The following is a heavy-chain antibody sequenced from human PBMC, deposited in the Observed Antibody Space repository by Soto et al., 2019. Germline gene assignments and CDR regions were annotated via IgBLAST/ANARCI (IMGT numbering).Heavy chain of an antibody. CDR3: AKDFSSSWPPYDYYGMDV. J-gene: IGHJ6*02. D-gene: IGHD6-13*01. V-gene: IGHV3-30*18. CDR2: ISYDGSNK. Sequence: PGGSLRLSCAASGFTFSSYGMHWVRQAPGKGLEWVAVISYDGSNKYSADSVKGRFTFSRDNSKNTLYLQMNSLRVEDTAVYYCAKDFSSSWPPYDYYGMDVWGQGTTVTVSS. CDR1: GFTFSSYG.